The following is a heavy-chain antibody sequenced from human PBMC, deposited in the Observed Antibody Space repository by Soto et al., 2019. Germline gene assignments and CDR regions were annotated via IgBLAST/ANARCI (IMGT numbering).Heavy chain of an antibody. Sequence: QVQLVESGGGLVKPGGSLRLTCAASGFSISDHYMSWISQAPGKGLEWVSYSSNSGTFTKYADSVKGRFSISRDNAKNSLYMDINSLRGEDTAIYYCARSGDNYNVLDYWGQGTPVTVSS. CDR2: SSNSGTFT. J-gene: IGHJ4*02. CDR3: ARSGDNYNVLDY. D-gene: IGHD3-10*02. V-gene: IGHV3-11*05. CDR1: GFSISDHY.